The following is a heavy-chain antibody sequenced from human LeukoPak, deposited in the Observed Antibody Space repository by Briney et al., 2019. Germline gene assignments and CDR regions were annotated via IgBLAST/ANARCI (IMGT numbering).Heavy chain of an antibody. J-gene: IGHJ3*02. D-gene: IGHD2-15*01. V-gene: IGHV4-39*01. CDR3: ARGPRRIVVVVAARAGVAFDI. Sequence: SETLSLTCTVSGGSISSRSYYWGWIRQPPGKGLEWIGSIYYSGSTYYNPSLQSRVTISVDTSKNQFSLKLSSVTAADTAVYYCARGPRRIVVVVAARAGVAFDIWGQGTMVTVSS. CDR2: IYYSGST. CDR1: GGSISSRSYY.